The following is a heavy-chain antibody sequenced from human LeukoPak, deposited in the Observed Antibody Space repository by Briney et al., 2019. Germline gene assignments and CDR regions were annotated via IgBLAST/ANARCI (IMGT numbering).Heavy chain of an antibody. CDR3: ARGSSSPKWFDL. CDR2: IYSDGRT. V-gene: IGHV3-53*01. D-gene: IGHD2-2*01. CDR1: GFTVSANY. Sequence: PGGSLRLSCAASGFTVSANYMSWVRQAPGKGLEWVSIIYSDGRTYYADSVKGRFTISRDNSENTLDLQINSLRAQDTAVYYCARGSSSPKWFDLSGQGTLVTVSS. J-gene: IGHJ5*02.